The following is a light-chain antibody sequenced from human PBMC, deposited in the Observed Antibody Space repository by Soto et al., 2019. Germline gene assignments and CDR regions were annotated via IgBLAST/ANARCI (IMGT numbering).Light chain of an antibody. Sequence: EIVLTQSPGTLSLSPGERATLSCRASQTVSRNYLAWYQQKPGQAPRLLIYAASSRATGIPDRFSGSGSGTDLILTISRLEPEDSAVYYCQQYGGSPMYTFGQGTKLEIK. CDR1: QTVSRNY. V-gene: IGKV3-20*01. CDR2: AAS. CDR3: QQYGGSPMYT. J-gene: IGKJ2*01.